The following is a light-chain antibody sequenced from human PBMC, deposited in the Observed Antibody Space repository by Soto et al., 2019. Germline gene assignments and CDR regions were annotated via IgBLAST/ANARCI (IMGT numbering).Light chain of an antibody. V-gene: IGKV3-20*01. CDR1: QSVSSGY. Sequence: EIVLTQSPGTLSLSPGERATLSCRASQSVSSGYLAWYQQKPGQAPRLLIYGTSSRSTGIPDRFSGSGSGTDFTLTISRLEPEDFAVYYCQQHGSSPGTFGQWTKVDIK. J-gene: IGKJ1*01. CDR2: GTS. CDR3: QQHGSSPGT.